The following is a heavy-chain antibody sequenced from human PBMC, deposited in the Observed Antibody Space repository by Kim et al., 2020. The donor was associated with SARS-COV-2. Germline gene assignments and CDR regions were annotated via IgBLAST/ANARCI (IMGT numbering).Heavy chain of an antibody. CDR1: GFTFSSYA. Sequence: GGSLRLSCAVSGFTFSSYAMSWVRQAPGKGLEWVSGISGSGDGTYYADSVKGRFTISRDNSKNTLYLQMNSLRVEETAVYYCARSQGCSSTSCYVGYWGQGTLGTVSS. CDR2: ISGSGDGT. V-gene: IGHV3-23*01. D-gene: IGHD2-2*01. CDR3: ARSQGCSSTSCYVGY. J-gene: IGHJ4*02.